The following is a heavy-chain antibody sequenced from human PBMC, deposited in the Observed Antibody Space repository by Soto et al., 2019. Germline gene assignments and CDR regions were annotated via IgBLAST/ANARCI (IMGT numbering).Heavy chain of an antibody. CDR2: IHHSGDT. J-gene: IGHJ4*02. Sequence: ETLSPTGGVCGISISSGNWWSWVRQSPEKGLQWIGEIHHSGDTNSHPSLRGRVIISVEKSKNQFSLTLNSVTAADTAIYYCARLIYDSRLNYLYHDSWGQGTLVTVYS. V-gene: IGHV4-4*02. CDR1: GISISSGNW. CDR3: ARLIYDSRLNYLYHDS. D-gene: IGHD3-22*01.